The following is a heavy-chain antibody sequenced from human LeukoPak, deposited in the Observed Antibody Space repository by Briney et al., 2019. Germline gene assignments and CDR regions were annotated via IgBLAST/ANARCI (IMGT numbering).Heavy chain of an antibody. Sequence: GGSLRLSCAASGFTVSSNYMSWVRQAPGKGLEWVSVIYSGGSTYYADSVKGRFTISRDNSKNTLHLQMNSLRAEDTAVYYCARGHSGYLTYYFDYWGQGTLVTVSS. CDR1: GFTVSSNY. CDR3: ARGHSGYLTYYFDY. CDR2: IYSGGST. V-gene: IGHV3-53*01. J-gene: IGHJ4*02. D-gene: IGHD3-22*01.